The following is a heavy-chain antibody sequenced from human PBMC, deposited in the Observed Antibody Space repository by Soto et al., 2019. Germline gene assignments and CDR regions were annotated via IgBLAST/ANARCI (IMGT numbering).Heavy chain of an antibody. CDR3: AKVPYYDSTWGYFDY. J-gene: IGHJ4*02. D-gene: IGHD3-22*01. CDR2: ISGSGGST. CDR1: GFTFSSYA. V-gene: IGHV3-23*01. Sequence: GGSLRLSCAASGFTFSSYAMSWVRQAPGKGLEWVSAISGSGGSTYYADSVKGRFTISRDNSKNTLYLQMNSLRAEDTAVYYCAKVPYYDSTWGYFDYWGQGTLVTVSS.